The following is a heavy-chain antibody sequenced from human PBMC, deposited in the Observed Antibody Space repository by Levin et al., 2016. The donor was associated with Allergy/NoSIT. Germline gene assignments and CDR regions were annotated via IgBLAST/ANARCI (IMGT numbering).Heavy chain of an antibody. D-gene: IGHD1-26*01. CDR3: ARGLEGATPVFDL. J-gene: IGHJ4*02. CDR1: GFTFTSYY. V-gene: IGHV1-2*02. CDR2: IYPNSGGT. Sequence: ASVKVSCKASGFTFTSYYLHWVRQAPGQGLEWMGWIYPNSGGTNSAQKFLGRVTMTRDTSISTAYMELNRLGSDDTAVYYCARGLEGATPVFDLWGPGALVTVSS.